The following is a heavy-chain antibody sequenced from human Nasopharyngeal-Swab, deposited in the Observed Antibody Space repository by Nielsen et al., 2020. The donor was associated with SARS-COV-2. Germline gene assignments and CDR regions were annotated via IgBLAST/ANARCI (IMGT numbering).Heavy chain of an antibody. V-gene: IGHV4-4*02. CDR3: ARERVVVVVAAAHYYYGMDV. D-gene: IGHD2-15*01. CDR1: GGSISSSNW. CDR2: IYHSGST. Sequence: SETLSLTCAVSGGSISSSNWWSWVRQPPGKGLEWIGEIYHSGSTNYNPSLKSRVTISVDKSKNQFSLKLSSVTAADTAVYYCARERVVVVVAAAHYYYGMDVWGQGTTVTVSS. J-gene: IGHJ6*02.